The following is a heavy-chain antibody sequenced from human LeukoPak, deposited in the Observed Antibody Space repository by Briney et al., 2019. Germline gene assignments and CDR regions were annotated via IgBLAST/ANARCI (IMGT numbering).Heavy chain of an antibody. J-gene: IGHJ4*02. D-gene: IGHD5-12*01. CDR1: GFTFSSYS. V-gene: IGHV3-48*04. Sequence: GGSLRLSCAASGFTFSSYSMNWVRQAPGKGLEWVSYISSSGSTIYYADCVKGRFTISRDNAKNSLYLQMNSLRGDDTAMYYCAGERGGYGFYWGQGTLVTVSS. CDR2: ISSSGSTI. CDR3: AGERGGYGFY.